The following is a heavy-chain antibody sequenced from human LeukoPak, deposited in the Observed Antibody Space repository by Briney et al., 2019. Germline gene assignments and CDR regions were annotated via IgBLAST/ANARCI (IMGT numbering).Heavy chain of an antibody. D-gene: IGHD3-22*01. CDR2: FDPEDGET. V-gene: IGHV1-24*01. CDR1: GYTLTELS. Sequence: GASVKVSCKVAGYTLTELSMHWVRQAPGKGLEWMGDFDPEDGETIYAQKFQGRVTMTEDTSTDTAYMELSSLRSEDTAVYYCATSHDSSGYYSAFDIWGQGTLVTVSS. J-gene: IGHJ3*02. CDR3: ATSHDSSGYYSAFDI.